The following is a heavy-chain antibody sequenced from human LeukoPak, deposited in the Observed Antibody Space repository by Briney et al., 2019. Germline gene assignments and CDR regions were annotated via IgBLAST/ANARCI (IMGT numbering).Heavy chain of an antibody. CDR2: ISYDGSNK. CDR3: AKDDGYCSSTSCHYYYYYGMDV. D-gene: IGHD2-2*01. Sequence: ERSLRLSCAASGFTFSSYGMRWVRQAPGKGLEWVAVISYDGSNKYYADSVKGRFTISRDNSKNTLYLQMNSLRAEDTAVYYCAKDDGYCSSTSCHYYYYYGMDVWGQGTTVTVSS. CDR1: GFTFSSYG. J-gene: IGHJ6*02. V-gene: IGHV3-30*18.